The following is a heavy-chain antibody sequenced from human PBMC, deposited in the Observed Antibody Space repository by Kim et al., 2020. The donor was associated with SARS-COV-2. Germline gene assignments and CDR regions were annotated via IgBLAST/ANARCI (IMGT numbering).Heavy chain of an antibody. Sequence: GGSLRLSCAASGFTFSSYAMHWVRQAPGKGLEWVAVISYDGSNKYYADSVKGRFTISRDNSKNTLYLQMNSLRAEDTAVYYCARGIVGAPKDAFDIWGQGTMVTVSS. D-gene: IGHD1-26*01. CDR2: ISYDGSNK. CDR1: GFTFSSYA. V-gene: IGHV3-30*04. J-gene: IGHJ3*02. CDR3: ARGIVGAPKDAFDI.